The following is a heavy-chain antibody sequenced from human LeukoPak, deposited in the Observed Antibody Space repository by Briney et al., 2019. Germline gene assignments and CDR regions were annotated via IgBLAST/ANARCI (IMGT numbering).Heavy chain of an antibody. CDR2: IIPIFGTA. D-gene: IGHD6-13*01. Sequence: SVKVSCKASGGTFSSYAISWVRQAPGQGLEWMGGIIPIFGTANYAQKFQGRVTITADESASTAYMELSSLRSEDTAVYYCARDLGGLYGSSWYLHWFDPWGQGTLVTVSS. CDR1: GGTFSSYA. J-gene: IGHJ5*02. CDR3: ARDLGGLYGSSWYLHWFDP. V-gene: IGHV1-69*13.